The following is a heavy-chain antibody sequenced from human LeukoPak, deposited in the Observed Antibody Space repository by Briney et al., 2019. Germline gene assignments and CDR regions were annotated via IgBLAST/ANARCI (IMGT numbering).Heavy chain of an antibody. CDR1: GFTFSSYG. Sequence: GGSLRLSCAASGFTFSSYGMSWVRQAPGKGLEWVSAISGSGGSTCYADSVKGRFTISRDNSKNTLYLQMNSLRAEDTAVYYCAKPLQYSSSWWGMTSAEYFQHWGQGTLVTVSS. D-gene: IGHD6-13*01. CDR3: AKPLQYSSSWWGMTSAEYFQH. V-gene: IGHV3-23*01. CDR2: ISGSGGST. J-gene: IGHJ1*01.